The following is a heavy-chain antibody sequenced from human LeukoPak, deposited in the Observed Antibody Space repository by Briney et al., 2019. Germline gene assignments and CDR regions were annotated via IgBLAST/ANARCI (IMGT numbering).Heavy chain of an antibody. D-gene: IGHD5-18*01. CDR2: IYHSGST. CDR1: GYSISSGYY. V-gene: IGHV4-38-2*02. CDR3: ARGQLIIDY. Sequence: PSETLSLTCTVSGYSISSGYYWGWIRPPPGKGLEWIGSIYHSGSTYYNPSLKSRVTISVDTSKNQFSLKLSSVTAADTAVYYCARGQLIIDYWGQGTLVTVSS. J-gene: IGHJ4*02.